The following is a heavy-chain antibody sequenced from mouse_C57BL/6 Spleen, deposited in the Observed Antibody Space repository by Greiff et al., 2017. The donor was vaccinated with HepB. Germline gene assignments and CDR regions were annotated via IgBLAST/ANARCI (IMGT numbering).Heavy chain of an antibody. V-gene: IGHV1-18*01. J-gene: IGHJ3*01. Sequence: EVQLQQSGPELVKPGASVKIPCKASGYTFADYNMDWVKQSHGKSLEWIGDINPNNGGTIYNQKFKGKATLTVDKSSSTAYMELRSLTSEDTAVYYCARKGNGNYKEFAYWGQGTLVTVSA. D-gene: IGHD2-1*01. CDR3: ARKGNGNYKEFAY. CDR2: INPNNGGT. CDR1: GYTFADYN.